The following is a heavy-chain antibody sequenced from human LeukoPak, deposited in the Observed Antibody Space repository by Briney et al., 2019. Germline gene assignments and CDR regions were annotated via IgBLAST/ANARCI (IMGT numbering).Heavy chain of an antibody. CDR3: ARDERDGGDTAMLGANNWFDP. CDR1: GYTFTSYY. Sequence: ASVKVSCKASGYTFTSYYMHWVRQAPGQGLEWMGIINPSGGSTSYAQKFQGRVTMTRDTSTSTVYMELSSLRSEDTAVYYCARDERDGGDTAMLGANNWFDPWGQGTLVTVSS. V-gene: IGHV1-46*01. J-gene: IGHJ5*02. CDR2: INPSGGST. D-gene: IGHD5-18*01.